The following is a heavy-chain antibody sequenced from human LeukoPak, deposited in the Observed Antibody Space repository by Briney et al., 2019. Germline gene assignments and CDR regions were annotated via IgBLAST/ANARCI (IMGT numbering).Heavy chain of an antibody. V-gene: IGHV1-46*01. J-gene: IGHJ4*02. CDR1: GYIFTNYC. CDR2: INCDEGTA. Sequence: ASVKVSCKASGYIFTNYCMHWVRQDPVRGLQWMGIINCDEGTATYAQEFRGRVTITRDTSTSTVYMDLSSLRSDDTAVYFCTRADNQDFESWGQGTLVTVSS. D-gene: IGHD2-15*01. CDR3: TRADNQDFES.